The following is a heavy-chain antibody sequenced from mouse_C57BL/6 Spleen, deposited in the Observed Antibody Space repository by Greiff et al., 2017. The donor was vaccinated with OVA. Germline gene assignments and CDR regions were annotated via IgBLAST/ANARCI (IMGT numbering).Heavy chain of an antibody. Sequence: VQLQQSGPELVKPGASVKISCKASGYSFTDYNINWVKQSNGKSLEWIGVINPNYGTTSYNQKFKGKATLTVDQSSSTAYMQLNSLTSEDSAVYYCARTTVVARLYYFDYWGQGTTLTVSA. D-gene: IGHD1-1*01. V-gene: IGHV1-39*01. J-gene: IGHJ2*01. CDR3: ARTTVVARLYYFDY. CDR1: GYSFTDYN. CDR2: INPNYGTT.